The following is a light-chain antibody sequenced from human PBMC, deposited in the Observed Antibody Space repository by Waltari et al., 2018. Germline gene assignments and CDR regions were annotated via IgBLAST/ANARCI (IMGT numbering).Light chain of an antibody. CDR2: AAS. Sequence: DIVMTQSPSSLSAFVGDSVTITCRASQDVGNFLAWFQQKPGKAPKSLIYAASNLQSGVPSKFSGSGSGTDFTLSISSLQPEDFATYYCQQSKSYPLTFGGGTKVQIK. CDR3: QQSKSYPLT. V-gene: IGKV1-16*02. CDR1: QDVGNF. J-gene: IGKJ4*01.